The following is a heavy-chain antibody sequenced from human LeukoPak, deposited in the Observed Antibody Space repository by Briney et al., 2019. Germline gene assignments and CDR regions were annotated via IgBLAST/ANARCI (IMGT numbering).Heavy chain of an antibody. J-gene: IGHJ4*02. CDR1: GFTFSSYA. D-gene: IGHD3-22*01. V-gene: IGHV3-30-3*01. CDR3: ARGRQYYYDSSGYYG. CDR2: ISYDGSNK. Sequence: GRSLRLSCAASGFTFSSYAMHWVRQAPGKGLEWVAVISYDGSNKYYADSVKGRFTISRDNSKNTLYLQMNSLRAEDTAAYYCARGRQYYYDSSGYYGWGQGTLVTVSS.